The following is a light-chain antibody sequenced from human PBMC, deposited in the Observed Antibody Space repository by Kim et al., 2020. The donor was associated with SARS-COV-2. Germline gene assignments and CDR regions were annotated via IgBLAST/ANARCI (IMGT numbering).Light chain of an antibody. CDR3: QQRSDWPPT. Sequence: EIVLTQSPATLSLSPGDTATLSCRASQSVSSFLGWYQQKPGQAPRLLIYDVSNRATGIPARFSGSGSGTDFTLTISSLEPEDFAVYYCQQRSDWPPTFGQGTRLEIK. V-gene: IGKV3-11*01. CDR2: DVS. J-gene: IGKJ5*01. CDR1: QSVSSF.